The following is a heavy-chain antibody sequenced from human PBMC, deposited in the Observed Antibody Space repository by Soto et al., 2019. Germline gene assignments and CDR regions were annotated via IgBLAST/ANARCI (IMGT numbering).Heavy chain of an antibody. CDR3: AKFYYYGSGSYSSYYYYGMDV. CDR2: ISGSGGST. J-gene: IGHJ6*02. CDR1: GFTFSSYA. D-gene: IGHD3-10*01. V-gene: IGHV3-23*01. Sequence: GGSLRLSCAASGFTFSSYAMSWVRQAPGKGLEWVSAISGSGGSTYYADSVKGRFTISRDNSKNTLYLRMNSPRAEDTAVYYCAKFYYYGSGSYSSYYYYGMDVWGQGTTVTVYS.